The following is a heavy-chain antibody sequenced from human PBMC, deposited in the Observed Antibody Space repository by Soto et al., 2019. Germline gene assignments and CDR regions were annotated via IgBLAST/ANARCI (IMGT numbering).Heavy chain of an antibody. CDR2: IYPGDSDT. V-gene: IGHV5-51*01. D-gene: IGHD3-10*01. J-gene: IGHJ3*02. CDR1: GYSFTSYW. CDR3: ARRASRYYYGSGSYYNDAFDI. Sequence: GESLKISCKGSGYSFTSYWIGWVRQMPGKGLEWMGIIYPGDSDTRYSPAFQGQVTISADKSISTAYLQWSSLKASDTAMYYCARRASRYYYGSGSYYNDAFDIWGQGTMVTVSS.